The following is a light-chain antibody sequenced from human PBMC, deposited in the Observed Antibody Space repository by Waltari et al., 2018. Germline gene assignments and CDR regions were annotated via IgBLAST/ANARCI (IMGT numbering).Light chain of an antibody. CDR3: QQLNSYPPT. CDR2: AAS. V-gene: IGKV1-9*01. CDR1: QGISSY. J-gene: IGKJ3*01. Sequence: DIQLNQSPSFLSASVGDRVTTPCRASQGISSYLAWYQQKPGKAPKLLIYAASTLQSGVPSRFSGSGSGTEFTLTISSLQPEDFATYYCQQLNSYPPTFGPGTKVDIK.